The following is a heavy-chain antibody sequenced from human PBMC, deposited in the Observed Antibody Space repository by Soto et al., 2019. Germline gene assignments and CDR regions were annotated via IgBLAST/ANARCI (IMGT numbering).Heavy chain of an antibody. CDR1: GDTLTELS. Sequence: ASLKVSCKFSGDTLTELSMRWVGQDRGKGLEWMGGFDPEDGETIYAQKFQGRVTMTEDTSTDTAHMELSSLRSEDTAVYYCARGEVAARKYYYYGMDVWGQGTTVTVSS. CDR3: ARGEVAARKYYYYGMDV. V-gene: IGHV1-24*01. D-gene: IGHD6-6*01. CDR2: FDPEDGET. J-gene: IGHJ6*02.